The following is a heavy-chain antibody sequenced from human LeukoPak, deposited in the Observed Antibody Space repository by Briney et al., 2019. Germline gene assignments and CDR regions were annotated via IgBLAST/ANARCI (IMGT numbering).Heavy chain of an antibody. Sequence: SETLSLTCTVSGGSISSYYWSWIRQPPGKGLKWIGYISYSGSTNFNPSLKSRVTISVDTSKNQFSLKLSSVTAADTAVYYCAREGTAGTNLNWFDPWGQGTLVTVSS. CDR2: ISYSGST. J-gene: IGHJ5*02. CDR1: GGSISSYY. CDR3: AREGTAGTNLNWFDP. D-gene: IGHD1-1*01. V-gene: IGHV4-59*01.